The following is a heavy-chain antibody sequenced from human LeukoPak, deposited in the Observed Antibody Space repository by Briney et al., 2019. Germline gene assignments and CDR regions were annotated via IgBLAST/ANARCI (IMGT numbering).Heavy chain of an antibody. CDR2: IHYSGST. D-gene: IGHD2-2*01. CDR1: VGSIISSSYY. CDR3: TIRNGAQLPPLY. V-gene: IGHV4-39*01. Sequence: SETLSLTCTVSVGSIISSSYYWGWIRQPPGKGLEWIGTIHYSGSTYYNPSLKSRVTISVDTSRNQFSLKLTSVTAADTAVYYCTIRNGAQLPPLYWGQGTLVTVSS. J-gene: IGHJ4*02.